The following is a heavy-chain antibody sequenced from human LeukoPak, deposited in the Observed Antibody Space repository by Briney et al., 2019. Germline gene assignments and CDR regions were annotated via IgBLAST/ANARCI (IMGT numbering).Heavy chain of an antibody. J-gene: IGHJ3*01. Sequence: ASVTVSFTSSAYSFTILYMHWVRQASGQPPEWMGAIDPSGGTTRYAQKFQRRITMPRDTSTSTVHLELSSLRYDDTAVYYCARDRARVGTKDDAFDVWGQGTMVSVSS. CDR2: IDPSGGTT. V-gene: IGHV1-46*01. CDR1: AYSFTILY. D-gene: IGHD3-10*01. CDR3: ARDRARVGTKDDAFDV.